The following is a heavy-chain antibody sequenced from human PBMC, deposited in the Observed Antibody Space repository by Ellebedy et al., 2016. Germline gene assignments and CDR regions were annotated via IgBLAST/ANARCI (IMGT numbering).Heavy chain of an antibody. D-gene: IGHD2-8*01. Sequence: GGSLRLSXSASGFTFSVYSMNWVRQAPGKGLEWISYLVGSSDTIYYADSVKGRFTISRDNAKNSVFLQMNSLRAEDTAVYYCASSNGALDYWGRGTLVTVSS. V-gene: IGHV3-48*04. CDR1: GFTFSVYS. CDR3: ASSNGALDY. CDR2: LVGSSDTI. J-gene: IGHJ4*02.